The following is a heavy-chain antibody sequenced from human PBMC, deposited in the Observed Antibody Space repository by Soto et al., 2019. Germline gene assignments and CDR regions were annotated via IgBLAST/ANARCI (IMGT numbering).Heavy chain of an antibody. CDR1: GFTFSDYY. Sequence: LRLSCAASGFTFSDYYMSWIRQAPGKGLEWVSYISSSGSTIYYADSVKGRFTISRDNAKNSLYLQMNSLRAEDTAVYYCARTPLSSSWPYYYYYYGMDVWGQGTTVTVSS. CDR3: ARTPLSSSWPYYYYYYGMDV. CDR2: ISSSGSTI. V-gene: IGHV3-11*01. J-gene: IGHJ6*02. D-gene: IGHD6-13*01.